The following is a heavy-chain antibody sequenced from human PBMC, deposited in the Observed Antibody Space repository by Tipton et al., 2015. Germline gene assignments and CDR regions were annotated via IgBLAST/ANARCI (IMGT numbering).Heavy chain of an antibody. Sequence: TLSLTCTVSGGSLSSGSYYWSWIRQPPGKGLEWIGYIYYRGSTNYNPSLKSRVTISVDTSKNQFSLKLTSVTAADTAVYYCARDRAWGFDYWGQGTLVTVSS. CDR3: ARDRAWGFDY. V-gene: IGHV4-61*01. CDR1: GGSLSSGSYY. J-gene: IGHJ4*02. D-gene: IGHD7-27*01. CDR2: IYYRGST.